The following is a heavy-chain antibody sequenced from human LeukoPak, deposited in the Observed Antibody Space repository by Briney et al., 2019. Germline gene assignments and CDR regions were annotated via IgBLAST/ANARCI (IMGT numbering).Heavy chain of an antibody. Sequence: SETLSLTCTVSGGSISSGDYYWSWIRQPPGKGLEWIGYIYYSGSTYYNPSLKSRVTISVDTSKNQFSLKLSPVTAADTAVYYCARAWGGWFDPWGQGTLVTVSS. CDR1: GGSISSGDYY. CDR3: ARAWGGWFDP. V-gene: IGHV4-30-4*08. CDR2: IYYSGST. D-gene: IGHD7-27*01. J-gene: IGHJ5*02.